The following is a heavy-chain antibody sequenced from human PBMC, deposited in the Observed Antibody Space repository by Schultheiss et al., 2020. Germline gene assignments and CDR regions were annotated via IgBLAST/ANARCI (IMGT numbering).Heavy chain of an antibody. J-gene: IGHJ5*02. D-gene: IGHD3-16*01. CDR2: IHHSGST. V-gene: IGHV4-34*09. Sequence: SETLSLTCAVYGGSFSGYYWSWIRQHPGRGLEWIGFIHHSGSTNYNPSLKSRVTISLDTSKNQFSLRLTSVTAADTAVYYCAREGGAWGQGTLVTVSS. CDR3: AREGGA. CDR1: GGSFSGYY.